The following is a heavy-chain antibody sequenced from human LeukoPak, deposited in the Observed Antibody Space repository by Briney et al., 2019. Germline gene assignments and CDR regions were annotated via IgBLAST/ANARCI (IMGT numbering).Heavy chain of an antibody. Sequence: PSETLSLTFTVSGGSIISVGYYWGWIRQHPGKGLEWIGYIYYSGSTYYNPSLQSRVTISVDTSKNQFSLKLSSVTAADTAVYYCARGAPHRPRKNYYYMDVWGKGTTVTVSS. V-gene: IGHV4-31*03. J-gene: IGHJ6*03. CDR3: ARGAPHRPRKNYYYMDV. CDR2: IYYSGST. CDR1: GGSIISVGYY.